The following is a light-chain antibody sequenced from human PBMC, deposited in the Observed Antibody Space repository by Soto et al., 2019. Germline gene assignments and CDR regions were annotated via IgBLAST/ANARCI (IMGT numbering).Light chain of an antibody. CDR2: GNS. CDR3: QSYDSSLSAHYV. CDR1: SSNIGATYD. J-gene: IGLJ1*01. Sequence: QSVLTQPPSVSGAPGQRVTISCTGSSSNIGATYDVPWYQQLPGTAPKLLIYGNSNRPSGVPDRFSGSKSGTSASLAITGLQADDEAEYYCQSYDSSLSAHYVFGTGTKLTVL. V-gene: IGLV1-40*01.